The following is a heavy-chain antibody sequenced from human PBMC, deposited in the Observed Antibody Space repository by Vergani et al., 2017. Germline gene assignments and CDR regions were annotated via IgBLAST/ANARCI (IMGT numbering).Heavy chain of an antibody. J-gene: IGHJ6*02. Sequence: QVQLQESGPGLVKPSETLTLTCDVSDSSIMTNPYWGWFRQSPGKGLEWIGCIHHSGDTHYNSSLKSRVSISIVSSSKFSLSLTSVTAADTAIYYCAGHRGSGGFFPSSYFYGMGVWGHGTTVTVSS. CDR1: DSSIMTNPY. D-gene: IGHD3-10*01. CDR2: IHHSGDT. CDR3: AGHRGSGGFFPSSYFYGMGV. V-gene: IGHV4-38-2*01.